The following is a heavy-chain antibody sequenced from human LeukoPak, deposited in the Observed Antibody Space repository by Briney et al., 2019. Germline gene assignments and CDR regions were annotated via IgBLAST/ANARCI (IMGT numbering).Heavy chain of an antibody. CDR3: ARQARGYYFDY. V-gene: IGHV4-59*08. CDR2: IYYSGST. D-gene: IGHD3-10*01. CDR1: GGSISSYY. J-gene: IGHJ4*02. Sequence: SETLSLTCTVSGGSISSYYWSWIRQPPGKGLEWIGYIYYSGSTNYNPSPKSRVTISVDTSKNQFSLKLSSVTAADTAVYYCARQARGYYFDYWGQGTLVTVSS.